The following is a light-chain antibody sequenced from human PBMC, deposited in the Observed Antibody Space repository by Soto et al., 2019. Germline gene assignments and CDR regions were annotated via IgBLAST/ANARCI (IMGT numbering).Light chain of an antibody. CDR1: HSVSSD. CDR2: GAS. CDR3: QQYNNWPWT. Sequence: IVVAESPGTVSLSKGERATLSCRASHSVSSDLAWYQQKPGLAPRLLIYGASTRATGIPARFSGSGSGTEFTLTIGSLQSEDFAGYYCQQYNNWPWTFGQGTKVDI. J-gene: IGKJ1*01. V-gene: IGKV3-15*01.